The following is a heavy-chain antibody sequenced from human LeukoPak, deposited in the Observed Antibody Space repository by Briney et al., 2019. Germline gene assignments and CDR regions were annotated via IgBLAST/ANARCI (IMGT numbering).Heavy chain of an antibody. V-gene: IGHV3-23*01. CDR1: GFSFTSFA. CDR2: MSGSGDTT. Sequence: GGSLRLSCAGSGFSFTSFAMSWVRQAPGRGLEWVSAMSGSGDTTYYADSVKGRFTISRDNAKNSLYLQMNSLRAEDTAVYYCARVGGYYDILTGYYRSEYYYGMDVWGQGTTVTVSS. CDR3: ARVGGYYDILTGYYRSEYYYGMDV. J-gene: IGHJ6*02. D-gene: IGHD3-9*01.